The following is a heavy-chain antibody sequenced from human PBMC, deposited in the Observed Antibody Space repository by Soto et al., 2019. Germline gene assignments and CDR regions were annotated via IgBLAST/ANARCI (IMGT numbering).Heavy chain of an antibody. J-gene: IGHJ4*02. CDR1: GFTFSSYG. D-gene: IGHD2-15*01. CDR2: ISYDGSNK. Sequence: GGSLRLSCAASGFTFSSYGMHWVRQAPGKGLEWVAVISYDGSNKYYADSVKGRFTISRDNSKNTLYLQMNSLRAEDTAVYYCAKTSEEAVVVVAATLTFDYWGQGTLVTVSS. V-gene: IGHV3-30*18. CDR3: AKTSEEAVVVVAATLTFDY.